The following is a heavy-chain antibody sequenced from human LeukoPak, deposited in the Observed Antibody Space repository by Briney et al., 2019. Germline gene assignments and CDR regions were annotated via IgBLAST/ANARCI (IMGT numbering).Heavy chain of an antibody. CDR3: VRDRSITDYYYFYGMDV. D-gene: IGHD1-14*01. V-gene: IGHV3-30-3*01. CDR1: GFTFSNYA. CDR2: ISYDGNKT. J-gene: IGHJ6*02. Sequence: PGGSLRLSCAASGFTFSNYAVHWVRLPPGKGLEWVAVISYDGNKTYYSDSVKGRFTISRDNSKNTLYLQMNSLRAEDTAVYYCVRDRSITDYYYFYGMDVWGQGTTVSVSS.